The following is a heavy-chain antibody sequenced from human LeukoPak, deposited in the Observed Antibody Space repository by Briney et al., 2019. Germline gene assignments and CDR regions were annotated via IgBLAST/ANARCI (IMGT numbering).Heavy chain of an antibody. D-gene: IGHD6-6*01. V-gene: IGHV4-4*09. CDR2: IYTSGST. Sequence: SETLSLTRTVSGGSISSHYWSWIRQPPGKGLEWIGYIYTSGSTNYNPSLKSRVTISVDTSKNQFSLKLSSVTAADTAVYYCARRAEYSSSYYYYYYMDVWGKGTTVTVSS. CDR3: ARRAEYSSSYYYYYYMDV. CDR1: GGSISSHY. J-gene: IGHJ6*03.